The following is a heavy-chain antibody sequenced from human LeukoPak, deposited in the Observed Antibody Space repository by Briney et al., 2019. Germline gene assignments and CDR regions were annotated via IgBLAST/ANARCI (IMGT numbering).Heavy chain of an antibody. CDR3: ARGLGSNWTPSWFDP. CDR2: INPNSGGT. J-gene: IGHJ5*02. V-gene: IGHV1-2*06. D-gene: IGHD6-13*01. CDR1: GYTFTGYY. Sequence: ASVKVSCKASGYTFTGYYMHWVRQAPGQGLEWMGRINPNSGGTNYAQKLQGRVTMTTDTSTSTAYMELRSLRSDDTAVYYCARGLGSNWTPSWFDPWGQGTLVTVSS.